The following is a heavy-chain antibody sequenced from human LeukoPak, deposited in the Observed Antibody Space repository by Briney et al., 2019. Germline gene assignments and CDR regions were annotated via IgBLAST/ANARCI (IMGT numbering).Heavy chain of an antibody. J-gene: IGHJ4*02. CDR1: GGSISSGGYY. Sequence: PSETLSLTCTVSGGSISSGGYYWSWIRQHPGKGLEWIGYIYYSGSTYYNPSLKSRVTISVDTSKNQFSLKLSSVTAADTAVYYCARDGSRAPYVDTAPSFDYRGQGTLVTVSS. V-gene: IGHV4-31*03. CDR3: ARDGSRAPYVDTAPSFDY. D-gene: IGHD5-18*01. CDR2: IYYSGST.